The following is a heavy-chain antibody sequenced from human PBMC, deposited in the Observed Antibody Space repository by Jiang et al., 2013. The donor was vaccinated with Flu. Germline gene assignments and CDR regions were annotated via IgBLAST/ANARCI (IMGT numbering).Heavy chain of an antibody. V-gene: IGHV4-31*03. CDR2: IYYSGST. CDR1: GGSISSGGYY. J-gene: IGHJ6*02. Sequence: KPSQTLSLTCTVSGGSISSGGYYWSWIRQHPGKGLEWIGYIYYSGSTYYNPSLKSRVTISVDTSKNQFSLKLSSVTAADAAVYYCARDRGKYYDFWSGYSSHSYGMDVWGQGTTVTVSS. D-gene: IGHD3-3*01. CDR3: ARDRGKYYDFWSGYSSHSYGMDV.